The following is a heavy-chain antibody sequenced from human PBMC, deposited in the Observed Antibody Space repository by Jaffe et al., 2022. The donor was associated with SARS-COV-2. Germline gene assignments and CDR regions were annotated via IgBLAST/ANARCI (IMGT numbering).Heavy chain of an antibody. J-gene: IGHJ2*01. D-gene: IGHD5-18*01. V-gene: IGHV3-64*01. CDR3: ARDLSGGYSYGLLDL. CDR2: ISSNGGST. CDR1: GFTFSSYA. Sequence: EVQLVESGGGLVQPGGSLRLSCAASGFTFSSYAMHWVRQAPGKGLEYVSAISSNGGSTYYANSVKGRFTISRDNSKNTLYLQMGSLRAEDMAVYYCARDLSGGYSYGLLDLWGRGTLVTVSS.